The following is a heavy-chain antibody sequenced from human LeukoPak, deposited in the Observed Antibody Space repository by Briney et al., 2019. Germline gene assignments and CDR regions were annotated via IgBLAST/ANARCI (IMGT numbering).Heavy chain of an antibody. V-gene: IGHV4-39*01. J-gene: IGHJ3*02. Sequence: SETLSLTCTVSGDSISSSDYYWGWIRQAPGKGLEWIGRIYYSGGTYYNPSLESRVTISVDTSKNQFSLKLSSVTAADTAVYYCARLRNDAFDIWGQGTMVTVSS. CDR2: IYYSGGT. CDR3: ARLRNDAFDI. CDR1: GDSISSSDYY.